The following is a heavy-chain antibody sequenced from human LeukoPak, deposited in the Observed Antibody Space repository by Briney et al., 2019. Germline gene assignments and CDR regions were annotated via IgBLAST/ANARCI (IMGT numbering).Heavy chain of an antibody. CDR1: GVSIRSGSYY. CDR2: IYTSGTT. CDR3: AREVSDYDILTGWIDY. D-gene: IGHD3-9*01. Sequence: SETLSLTCTVSGVSIRSGSYYWSWIRQPAGKGLEWIGRIYTSGTTNYNPSLKSRVTISVGTSKSQFSLKLSSVTAADTAVYYCAREVSDYDILTGWIDYWGQGALVSVSS. J-gene: IGHJ4*02. V-gene: IGHV4-61*02.